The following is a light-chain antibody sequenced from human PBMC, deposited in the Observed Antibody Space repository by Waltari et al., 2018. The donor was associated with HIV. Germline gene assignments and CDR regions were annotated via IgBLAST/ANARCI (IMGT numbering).Light chain of an antibody. Sequence: QSVLTQPPSASGTPGQRVTISCSGSSSNIGSNTVNWYQQLQGTAPKLLIYNNYQLPSVVPHRFSGSKSGTSASLAISGLQSEDEADYYCAAWDDSLNGVVFGGGTKLTVL. CDR1: SSNIGSNT. J-gene: IGLJ2*01. V-gene: IGLV1-44*01. CDR3: AAWDDSLNGVV. CDR2: NNY.